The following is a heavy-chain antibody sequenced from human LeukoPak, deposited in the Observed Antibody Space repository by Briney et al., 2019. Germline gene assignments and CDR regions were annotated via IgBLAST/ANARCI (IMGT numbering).Heavy chain of an antibody. Sequence: SETLSLTCNVSGGSISSHYWSWIRQPPGKGLEWIAYIYYRGSTNYNPSLTSRVTISVDASKNQFSLKLTSVTAADTAVYYCARSLSTGPSAAGDAFYFYYGLDVWGQGTTVTVSS. CDR3: ARSLSTGPSAAGDAFYFYYGLDV. D-gene: IGHD6-13*01. J-gene: IGHJ6*02. CDR2: IYYRGST. V-gene: IGHV4-59*11. CDR1: GGSISSHY.